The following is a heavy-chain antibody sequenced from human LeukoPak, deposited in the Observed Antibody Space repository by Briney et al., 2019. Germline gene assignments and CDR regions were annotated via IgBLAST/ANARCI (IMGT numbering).Heavy chain of an antibody. CDR2: IIPIFGIA. Sequence: SVNVSCKSSVGTFSSYAISWVRQAPAQGREWMGMIIPIFGIANYADKFQGRVTITADKSTSTAYMELSTLRSEDTPVYNCASTPPGYSSGWWVWGQATLVTVSS. V-gene: IGHV1-69*04. J-gene: IGHJ4*02. D-gene: IGHD6-19*01. CDR3: ASTPPGYSSGWWV. CDR1: VGTFSSYA.